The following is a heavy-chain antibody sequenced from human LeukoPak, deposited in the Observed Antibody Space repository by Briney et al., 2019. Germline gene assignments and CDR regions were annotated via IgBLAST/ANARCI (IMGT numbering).Heavy chain of an antibody. J-gene: IGHJ4*02. V-gene: IGHV3-74*01. CDR3: AREDSGYYGSSGSFDY. CDR1: GFTFSSYW. CDR2: INSDGSST. D-gene: IGHD3-22*01. Sequence: PGGCLRLSCAASGFTFSSYWMHWVRQAPGKGLVWVSRINSDGSSTSYADSVKGRFTISRDNAKNTLYLQMNSLRAEDTAVYYCAREDSGYYGSSGSFDYWGQGTLVTVSS.